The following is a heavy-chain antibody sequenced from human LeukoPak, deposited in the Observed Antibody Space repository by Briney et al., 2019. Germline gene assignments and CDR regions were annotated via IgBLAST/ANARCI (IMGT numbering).Heavy chain of an antibody. D-gene: IGHD4-17*01. CDR2: INPSDSST. Sequence: ASVKVSCKASGYTFTSYYMNWVRQAPGQGLEWMGKINPSDSSTDFAQNFQGRVTMTRDTSTSTVYMELSSLRSEDTAVYYCVRGWWGTDYGWTNWFDPWGQGTLVTVSS. CDR3: VRGWWGTDYGWTNWFDP. CDR1: GYTFTSYY. V-gene: IGHV1-46*01. J-gene: IGHJ5*02.